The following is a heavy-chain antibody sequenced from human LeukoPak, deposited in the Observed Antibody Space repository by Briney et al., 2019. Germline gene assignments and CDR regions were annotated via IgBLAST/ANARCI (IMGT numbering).Heavy chain of an antibody. J-gene: IGHJ4*02. D-gene: IGHD3-22*01. CDR1: GGSISSSSYY. Sequence: SETLSLTCTVSGGSISSSSYYWGWIRQPPGKGLEWIGSIYYSGSTYYNPSLKSRVTISVDTSKNQFSLKLSSVTAADTAVYYCARLRSGYYFDYWGQGTLVTVSS. CDR3: ARLRSGYYFDY. V-gene: IGHV4-39*01. CDR2: IYYSGST.